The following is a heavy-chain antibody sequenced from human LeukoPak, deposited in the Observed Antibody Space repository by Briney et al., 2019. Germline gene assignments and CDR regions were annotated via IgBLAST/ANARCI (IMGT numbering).Heavy chain of an antibody. D-gene: IGHD2-15*01. CDR1: GFTFSSYG. CDR2: ISGSGGST. V-gene: IGHV3-23*02. CDR3: ARISINPY. Sequence: GGSLRLSCAASGFTFSSYGMHWVRQAPGKGLEWVSAISGSGGSTNYNPSLKSRVTISVDTSKNQFSLKLSSVTAADTAVYYCARISINPYGGQGPLVTV. J-gene: IGHJ4*02.